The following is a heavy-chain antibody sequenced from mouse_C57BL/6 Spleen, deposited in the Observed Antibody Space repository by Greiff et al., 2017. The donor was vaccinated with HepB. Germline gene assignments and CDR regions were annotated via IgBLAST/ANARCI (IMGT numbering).Heavy chain of an antibody. D-gene: IGHD1-1*01. J-gene: IGHJ1*03. CDR3: ARSGITTVDWYFDV. CDR1: GYAFSSSW. CDR2: IYPGDGDT. V-gene: IGHV1-82*01. Sequence: QVQLKQSGPELVKPGASVKISCKASGYAFSSSWMNWVKQRPGKGLEWIGRIYPGDGDTNYNGKFKGKATLTADKSSSTAYMQLSSLTSEDSAVYFCARSGITTVDWYFDVWGTGTTVTVSS.